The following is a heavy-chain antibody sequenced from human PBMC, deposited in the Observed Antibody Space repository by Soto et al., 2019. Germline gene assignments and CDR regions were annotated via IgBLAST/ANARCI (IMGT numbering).Heavy chain of an antibody. J-gene: IGHJ3*02. D-gene: IGHD3-22*01. CDR3: ASGDLAYDSSGPGAFDI. Sequence: TLSLTCAVSVGSISSGGYSWSWILQPPGKGLEWIGYIYHSGSTYYNPSLKSRVTISVDRSKNQFSLKLSSVTAADTAVYYCASGDLAYDSSGPGAFDIWGQGTMVTVSS. CDR2: IYHSGST. V-gene: IGHV4-30-2*01. CDR1: VGSISSGGYS.